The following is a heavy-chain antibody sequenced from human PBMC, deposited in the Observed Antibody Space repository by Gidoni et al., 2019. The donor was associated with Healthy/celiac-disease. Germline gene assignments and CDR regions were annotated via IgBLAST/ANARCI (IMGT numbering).Heavy chain of an antibody. V-gene: IGHV1-69*06. Sequence: QVQLVQYGAEVKKPGSSVKVSCKASGGTFSGSAISWVRQAPGQGLEWMGGIIPIFGTANYAQKFQGRVTITADKSTSTAYMELSSLRSEDTAVYYCARGTYYYDSSGYYIPDAFDIWGQGTMVTVSS. D-gene: IGHD3-22*01. J-gene: IGHJ3*02. CDR2: IIPIFGTA. CDR1: GGTFSGSA. CDR3: ARGTYYYDSSGYYIPDAFDI.